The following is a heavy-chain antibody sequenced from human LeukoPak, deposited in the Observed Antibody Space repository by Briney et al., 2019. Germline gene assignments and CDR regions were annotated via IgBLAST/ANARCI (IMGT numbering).Heavy chain of an antibody. V-gene: IGHV3-30-3*01. CDR2: ISYDGSNK. CDR1: GFTFSTYA. D-gene: IGHD3-10*01. J-gene: IGHJ5*02. Sequence: PGGSLRLSCAASGFTFSTYAMHWVRQAPGKGLEGVAVISYDGSNKYYADSVKGRFTISRDNSKNTLYLQMNSLRAEDTAVYYCAREGWFGEFDNWFDPWGQGTLVTVSS. CDR3: AREGWFGEFDNWFDP.